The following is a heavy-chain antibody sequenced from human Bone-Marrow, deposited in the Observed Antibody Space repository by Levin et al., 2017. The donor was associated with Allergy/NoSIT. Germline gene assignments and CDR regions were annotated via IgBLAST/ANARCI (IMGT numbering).Heavy chain of an antibody. CDR1: GYTFTNYG. V-gene: IGHV1-18*01. CDR3: ARDTWGPSSSWYAFDY. D-gene: IGHD6-13*01. Sequence: GESLKISCKASGYTFTNYGISWVRQAPGQGLEWLGWISGHNGNTNYAQKFQGRVSMTTDTSTTTAYMEGRSPRSDDTAVYYCARDTWGPSSSWYAFDYWGQGTLVTVSS. CDR2: ISGHNGNT. J-gene: IGHJ4*02.